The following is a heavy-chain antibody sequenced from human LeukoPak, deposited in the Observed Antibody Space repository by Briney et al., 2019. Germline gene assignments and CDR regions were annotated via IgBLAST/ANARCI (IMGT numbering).Heavy chain of an antibody. CDR1: GFTVSSNY. D-gene: IGHD2-2*01. J-gene: IGHJ6*03. V-gene: IGHV3-53*01. CDR3: ARDLLGYCSSTSCPPGGGYYMDV. CDR2: IYSGGST. Sequence: PGGSLRLSCAASGFTVSSNYMSWVRQAPGKGLEWVSVIYSGGSTYYADSVKGRFTISRDNSKNTLYLQMNSLRAEDTAVYYCARDLLGYCSSTSCPPGGGYYMDVWGKGTTVTVSS.